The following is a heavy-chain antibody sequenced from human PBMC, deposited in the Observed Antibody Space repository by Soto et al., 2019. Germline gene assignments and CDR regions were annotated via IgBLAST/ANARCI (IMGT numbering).Heavy chain of an antibody. D-gene: IGHD2-2*01. V-gene: IGHV4-59*08. J-gene: IGHJ5*02. CDR1: NGSIDGYY. CDR2: ISDTGST. CDR3: ARRIGGSMGLPNVKNSFDP. Sequence: SETLSLTCTVSNGSIDGYYWHWIRQSPGKGLEWVGYISDTGSTNYNPSLKSRVTISLDTSKNQISLRWSAVTAAETAVYYCARRIGGSMGLPNVKNSFDPWGQGTQVTVSS.